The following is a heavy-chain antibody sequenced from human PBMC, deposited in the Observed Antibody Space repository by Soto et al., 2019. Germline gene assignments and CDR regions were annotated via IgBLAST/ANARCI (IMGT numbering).Heavy chain of an antibody. V-gene: IGHV1-2*04. Sequence: GASVKVSCKASGYTFTGYYMHWVRQAPGPGLEWMGWINPNSGGTNYAQKFQGWVAMTRDTSISTAYMELSRLRSDDTAVYYCARGIVVVPAAKTSLPAGTAGYYYYGMDVWGQGTTVTVSS. CDR1: GYTFTGYY. CDR3: ARGIVVVPAAKTSLPAGTAGYYYYGMDV. CDR2: INPNSGGT. D-gene: IGHD2-2*01. J-gene: IGHJ6*02.